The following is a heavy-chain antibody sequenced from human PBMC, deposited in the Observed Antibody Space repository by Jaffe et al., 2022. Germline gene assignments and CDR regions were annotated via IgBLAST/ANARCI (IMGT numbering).Heavy chain of an antibody. D-gene: IGHD6-13*01. J-gene: IGHJ6*03. CDR3: ARDESSSWFLNSRDYYYYYMDV. Sequence: EVQLVESGGGLVQPGGSLRLSCAASGFTFSSYEMNWVRQAPGKGLEWVSYISSSGSTIYYADSVKGRFTISRDNAKNSLYLQMNSLRAEDTAVYYCARDESSSWFLNSRDYYYYYMDVWGKGTTVTVSS. V-gene: IGHV3-48*03. CDR2: ISSSGSTI. CDR1: GFTFSSYE.